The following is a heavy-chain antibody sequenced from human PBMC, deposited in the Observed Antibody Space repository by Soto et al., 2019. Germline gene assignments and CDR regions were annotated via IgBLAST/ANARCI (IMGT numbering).Heavy chain of an antibody. V-gene: IGHV3-33*08. D-gene: IGHD3-22*01. CDR2: IWYDGSNK. CDR1: GFTFSSYG. CDR3: ARDYYDSSGYPLYYYYGMDV. Sequence: GGSLRLSCSASGFTFSSYGMHWVRQAPGKGLEWVAVIWYDGSNKYYADSVKGRFTISRDNSKNTLYLQMNSLRAEDTAVYYCARDYYDSSGYPLYYYYGMDVWGQGTTVTVS. J-gene: IGHJ6*02.